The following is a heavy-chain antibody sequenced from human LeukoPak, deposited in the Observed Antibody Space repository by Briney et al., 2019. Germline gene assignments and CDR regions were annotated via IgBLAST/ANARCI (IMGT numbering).Heavy chain of an antibody. CDR3: TRDLLGYATTPLSD. Sequence: ASVRVSCKASGYTFTNYYMHWVRQAPGHGLEWMGWINPNRGDTNYAQKFQGRVTMTRDTSISTAFMELTRLTADDTAVYYCTRDLLGYATTPLSDWGQGTLVTVSS. D-gene: IGHD3-16*01. V-gene: IGHV1-2*02. CDR1: GYTFTNYY. CDR2: INPNRGDT. J-gene: IGHJ4*02.